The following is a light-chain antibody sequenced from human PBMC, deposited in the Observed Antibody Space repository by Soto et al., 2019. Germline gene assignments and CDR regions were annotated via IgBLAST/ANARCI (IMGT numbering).Light chain of an antibody. CDR1: QSVSSSD. V-gene: IGKV3-20*01. Sequence: IVLTQSPGTLSLSPGERATLSCRASQSVSSSDFAWYQQKPGQAHRLLIYSASSMATGIPDRFSGSGSGTDFTLTISRLEPEDFAVYYCQQYDTFGQGTKLEIK. CDR3: QQYDT. J-gene: IGKJ2*01. CDR2: SAS.